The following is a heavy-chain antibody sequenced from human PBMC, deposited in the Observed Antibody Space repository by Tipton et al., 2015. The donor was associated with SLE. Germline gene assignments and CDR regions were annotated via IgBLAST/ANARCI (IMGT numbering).Heavy chain of an antibody. CDR1: GGSFDYA. V-gene: IGHV4-34*01. J-gene: IGHJ4*02. CDR2: IHHSAGA. Sequence: TLSLTCAVYGGSFDYAWSWIRQPPGKGLEWIGEIHHSAGAKYSPSLESRVTISVDTSKNQFSLKLSSVTAADTAVYYCARFCSYYGSGRRYFDYWGQGTLVTVSS. CDR3: ARFCSYYGSGRRYFDY. D-gene: IGHD3-10*01.